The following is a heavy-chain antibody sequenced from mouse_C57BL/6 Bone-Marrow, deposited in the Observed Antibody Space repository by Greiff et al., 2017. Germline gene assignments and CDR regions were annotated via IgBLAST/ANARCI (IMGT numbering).Heavy chain of an antibody. J-gene: IGHJ3*01. CDR2: INPNNGGT. CDR3: AREELGPAWFAY. V-gene: IGHV1-26*01. Sequence: VQLQQSGPELVKPGASVKISCKASGYTFTDYYMNWVKQSHGKSLEWIGDINPNNGGTSYNQKFKGKATLTVDKSSSTAYMELRSLTSEDSAVYYCAREELGPAWFAYGGQGTLVTVSA. D-gene: IGHD4-1*01. CDR1: GYTFTDYY.